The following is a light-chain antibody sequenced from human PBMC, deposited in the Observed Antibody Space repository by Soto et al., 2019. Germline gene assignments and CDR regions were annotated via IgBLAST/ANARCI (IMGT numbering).Light chain of an antibody. CDR3: QQANSFPPT. V-gene: IGKV1-39*01. CDR2: ATS. J-gene: IGKJ2*01. CDR1: QSISTY. Sequence: DIQMTQSPSSLSASVGDRVTITCRASQSISTYLNWYQQKPGKAPKLLIHATSSLQSGVPSRFSGSGSGTDFTLTISSLQPEDFATYYCQQANSFPPTFGQGTKLEIK.